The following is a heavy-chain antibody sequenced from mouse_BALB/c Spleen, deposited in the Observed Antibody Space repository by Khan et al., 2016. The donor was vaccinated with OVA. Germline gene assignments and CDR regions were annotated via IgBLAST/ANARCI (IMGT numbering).Heavy chain of an antibody. CDR1: GFTFSTYA. Sequence: EVELVESGGGLVKPGGSLKLSRAASGFTFSTYAMSWVRQTPEKRLEWVATISSDGDYTYYPDTVTGRLTISRDKAKHTLYLQMSSLRTEETAMYYCGRSTKGNIAYWGQGTLVTVSA. V-gene: IGHV5-9-3*01. CDR3: GRSTKGNIAY. J-gene: IGHJ3*01. CDR2: ISSDGDYT. D-gene: IGHD2-1*01.